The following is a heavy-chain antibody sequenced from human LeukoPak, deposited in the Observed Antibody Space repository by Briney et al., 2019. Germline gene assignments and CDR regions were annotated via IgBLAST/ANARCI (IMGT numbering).Heavy chain of an antibody. CDR1: GYTFTSYG. CDR2: ISAYNGNT. Sequence: ASVKVSCKASGYTFTSYGISWVRQAPGQGLEWMGWISAYNGNTNYAQKLQGRVTMTTDTSTSTAYMELRSLRSDDTAAYYCARSKYNWNHKTFYYFDYWGQGTLVTVSS. CDR3: ARSKYNWNHKTFYYFDY. V-gene: IGHV1-18*01. J-gene: IGHJ4*02. D-gene: IGHD1-1*01.